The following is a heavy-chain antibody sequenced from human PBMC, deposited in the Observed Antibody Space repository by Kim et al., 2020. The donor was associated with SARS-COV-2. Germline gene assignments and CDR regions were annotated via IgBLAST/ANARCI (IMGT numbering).Heavy chain of an antibody. Sequence: GGSTYYADSVKGRFTISRDNSKNTLYLQMNSLRAEDTAVYYCAREDSSGYWGQGTLVTVSS. CDR3: AREDSSGY. D-gene: IGHD6-19*01. CDR2: GGST. J-gene: IGHJ4*02. V-gene: IGHV3-53*01.